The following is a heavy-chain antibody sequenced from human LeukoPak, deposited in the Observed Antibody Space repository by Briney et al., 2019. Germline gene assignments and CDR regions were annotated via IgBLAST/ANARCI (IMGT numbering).Heavy chain of an antibody. CDR3: ARHTLVAASSFDY. J-gene: IGHJ4*02. Sequence: PSETLSLTCTVSGGSITGYYWSWIRQPPGKGLEWIGYICYSGSTNYNPSLKSRVTISVDTSKNQFSLKLSSVTAADTAVYYCARHTLVAASSFDYWGQGTLVTVS. CDR2: ICYSGST. V-gene: IGHV4-59*08. CDR1: GGSITGYY. D-gene: IGHD2-15*01.